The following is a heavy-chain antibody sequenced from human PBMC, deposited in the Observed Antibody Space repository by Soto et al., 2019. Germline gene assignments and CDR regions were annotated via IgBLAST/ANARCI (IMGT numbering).Heavy chain of an antibody. CDR2: INSDGRST. D-gene: IGHD2-15*01. CDR3: ARVGGGVAATQYFFGY. J-gene: IGHJ4*02. Sequence: PGGSLRLSCAASGFTFSGYWMHWVRQVPGKGLVWVSRINSDGRSTTYADSVKGRFTLSRDNAKNTLYLQMNSLRAEDTAVFYCARVGGGVAATQYFFGYWGRGTLVTVSS. V-gene: IGHV3-74*01. CDR1: GFTFSGYW.